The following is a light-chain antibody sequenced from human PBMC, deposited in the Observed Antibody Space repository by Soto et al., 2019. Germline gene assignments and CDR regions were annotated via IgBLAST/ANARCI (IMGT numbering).Light chain of an antibody. J-gene: IGKJ5*01. CDR2: HAS. CDR3: QQYYGLPPLT. Sequence: EIQMTQSPSSLSASIGDRVTITCQASQNITNNLSWYQQKPGKAXNLXIYHASKLAKGVTSRFSGSGSGTDYAFIITSLQREDLAKYYCQQYYGLPPLTFGQGTRLEIK. CDR1: QNITNN. V-gene: IGKV1-33*01.